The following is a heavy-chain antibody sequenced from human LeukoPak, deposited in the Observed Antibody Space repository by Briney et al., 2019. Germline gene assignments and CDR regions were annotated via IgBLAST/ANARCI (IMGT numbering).Heavy chain of an antibody. CDR2: ISGSGGST. Sequence: GGSLRLSCAASGFTFSSYAMSWVRQAPGKGLEWVSAISGSGGSTYYADSVKGRFTISRDNSKNTLYLQMNSLRAEDTAVYYCAKDGDYGDYRYWYFDLWGRGTLVTVSS. V-gene: IGHV3-23*01. CDR1: GFTFSSYA. CDR3: AKDGDYGDYRYWYFDL. J-gene: IGHJ2*01. D-gene: IGHD4-17*01.